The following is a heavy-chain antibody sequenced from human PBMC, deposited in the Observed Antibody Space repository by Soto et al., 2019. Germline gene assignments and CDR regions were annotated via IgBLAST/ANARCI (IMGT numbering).Heavy chain of an antibody. CDR3: VIPRRVMAGLFEHFQH. J-gene: IGHJ1*01. Sequence: QLQLQESGPGLVKPSETLSLICSVSGVSLTSSSYYWGWVRQSPGRGLEWIGSIYYSGTTYYNPSLKSRVTVSVDTLNNQFSLKLNSVTAADTALYYCVIPRRVMAGLFEHFQHWGQGALVTVSS. V-gene: IGHV4-39*01. CDR1: GVSLTSSSYY. D-gene: IGHD6-19*01. CDR2: IYYSGTT.